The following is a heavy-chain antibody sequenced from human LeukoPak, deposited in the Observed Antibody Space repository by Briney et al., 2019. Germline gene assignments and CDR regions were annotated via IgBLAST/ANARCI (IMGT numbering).Heavy chain of an antibody. D-gene: IGHD3-10*01. CDR3: ARDKRLLVRWGFDP. CDR1: GFTFSNYAM. CDR2: IYHSGST. Sequence: GSLRLSCAASGFTFSNYAMSWVRQPPGKGLEWIGEIYHSGSTNYNPSLKSRVTISVDKSKNQFSLKLSSVTAADTAVYYCARDKRLLVRWGFDPWGQGTLVTVSS. J-gene: IGHJ5*02. V-gene: IGHV4-4*02.